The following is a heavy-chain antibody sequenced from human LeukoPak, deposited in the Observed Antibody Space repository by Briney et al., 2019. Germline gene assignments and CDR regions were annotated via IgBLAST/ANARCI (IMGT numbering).Heavy chain of an antibody. V-gene: IGHV1-18*01. D-gene: IGHD3-22*01. CDR1: GYTFTSYG. CDR3: ARGPGGRSGYYPLEDYYYYYYMDV. J-gene: IGHJ6*03. Sequence: ASVKVSCKASGYTFTSYGINWVRQAPGQGLEWMGWIRVYNGNINYAQKLQGRVTMTTDTSTSTAYMELRSLRSDDTAVYYCARGPGGRSGYYPLEDYYYYYYMDVWGKGTTVTVSS. CDR2: IRVYNGNI.